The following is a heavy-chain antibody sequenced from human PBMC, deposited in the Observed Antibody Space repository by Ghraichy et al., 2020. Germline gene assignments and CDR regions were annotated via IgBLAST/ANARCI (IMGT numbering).Heavy chain of an antibody. V-gene: IGHV1-69*02. J-gene: IGHJ4*02. CDR2: INFILDIA. CDR3: ASDYYDSSGYSYYFAY. Sequence: SVKVSCKASGSTFSAYTISWVRQAPGQGLEWMGRINFILDIANYAQKFQGRVTITADKSTSTAYMELSSLRSEDTAVYYCASDYYDSSGYSYYFAYWGQGTLVTVSS. D-gene: IGHD3-22*01. CDR1: GSTFSAYT.